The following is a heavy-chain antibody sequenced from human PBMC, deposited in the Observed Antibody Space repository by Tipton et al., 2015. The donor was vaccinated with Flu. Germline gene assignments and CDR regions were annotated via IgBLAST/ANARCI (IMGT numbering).Heavy chain of an antibody. V-gene: IGHV4-38-2*01. Sequence: TLSLTCSVSGDSIASDYFWAWVRQPPGKGLEWIGNIHRTGNSYYNPSLKSRVTMSVDRSTNQFSLRLTSVTAADTAVYLCARRDYSNYVSEPKNWFDPWGQGILVTVSS. CDR1: GDSIASDYF. D-gene: IGHD4-11*01. CDR3: ARRDYSNYVSEPKNWFDP. J-gene: IGHJ5*02. CDR2: IHRTGNS.